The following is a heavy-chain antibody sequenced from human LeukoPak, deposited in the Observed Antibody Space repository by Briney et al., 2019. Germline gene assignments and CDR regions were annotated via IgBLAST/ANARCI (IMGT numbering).Heavy chain of an antibody. J-gene: IGHJ4*02. CDR3: ARGTQADQWLSYFDY. V-gene: IGHV3-30*04. CDR1: GFTFSSYA. CDR2: MSYDGSNK. D-gene: IGHD5-12*01. Sequence: GRSLRLSCAASGFTFSSYAMHWVRQAPGKGLEWVAVMSYDGSNKYYADSVKGRFTISRDNSKNTLYLQMNSLRAEDTAVYYCARGTQADQWLSYFDYWGQGTLVTVSS.